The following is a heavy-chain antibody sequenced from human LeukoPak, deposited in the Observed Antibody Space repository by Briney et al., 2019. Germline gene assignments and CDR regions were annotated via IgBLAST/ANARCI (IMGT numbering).Heavy chain of an antibody. V-gene: IGHV4-59*12. D-gene: IGHD5-12*01. J-gene: IGHJ6*02. CDR2: IYYSGST. CDR1: GGSISSYY. CDR3: ARDVGSGYDGQSYYYYGMDV. Sequence: SETLSLTCTVSGGSISSYYWSWIRQPPGKGLEWIGYIYYSGSTNYNPSLKSRVTISVDTSKNQFSLKLSSVTAADTAVYYCARDVGSGYDGQSYYYYGMDVWGQGTTVTVSS.